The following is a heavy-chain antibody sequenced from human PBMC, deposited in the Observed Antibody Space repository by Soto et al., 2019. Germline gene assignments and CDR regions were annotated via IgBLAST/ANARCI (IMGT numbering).Heavy chain of an antibody. CDR1: GGSFSGYY. V-gene: IGHV4-34*01. D-gene: IGHD3-10*01. CDR3: ARGASRMVRGVMFAGMSSPRPKNNWFDP. J-gene: IGHJ5*02. Sequence: SETLSLTCAVYGGSFSGYYWSWIRQPPGKGLEWIGEINHSGSTNYNPSLKSRVTISVDTSKNQFSLKLSSVTAADTAVYYCARGASRMVRGVMFAGMSSPRPKNNWFDPWGQGTLVTVSS. CDR2: INHSGST.